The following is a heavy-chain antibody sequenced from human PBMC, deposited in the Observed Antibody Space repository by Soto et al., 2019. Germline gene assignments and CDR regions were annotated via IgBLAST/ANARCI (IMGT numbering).Heavy chain of an antibody. J-gene: IGHJ4*02. CDR2: IIPILGIA. Sequence: QVQLVQSGAEVKKPGSSVKVSCKASGGTFSSYTISWVRQAPGQGLEWMGRIIPILGIANYARKFQGRVTILADKSTSTAYMELSSLRSEDRAVYYCASINSSGYKGLDYWGQGTLVTVSS. CDR3: ASINSSGYKGLDY. CDR1: GGTFSSYT. V-gene: IGHV1-69*02. D-gene: IGHD3-22*01.